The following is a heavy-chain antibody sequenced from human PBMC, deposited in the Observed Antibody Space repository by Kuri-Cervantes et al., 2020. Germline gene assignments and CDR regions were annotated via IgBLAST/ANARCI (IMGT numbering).Heavy chain of an antibody. V-gene: IGHV3-23*01. Sequence: GESLKISCAASGFTFSSYAMSWVRQAPGKGLEWVSGISGSGGRTYYADSVKGRFTISRDNAKNSLYLQVNSLRAEDTAVYYCARDSFRDTPHFDYWGQGTLVTVSS. CDR2: ISGSGGRT. D-gene: IGHD5-24*01. J-gene: IGHJ4*02. CDR1: GFTFSSYA. CDR3: ARDSFRDTPHFDY.